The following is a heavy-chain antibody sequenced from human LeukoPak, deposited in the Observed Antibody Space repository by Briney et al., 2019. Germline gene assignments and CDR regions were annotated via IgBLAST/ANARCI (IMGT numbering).Heavy chain of an antibody. CDR2: INPNSGGT. V-gene: IGHV1-2*02. CDR3: ARDIVPAAIDYCGMDV. D-gene: IGHD2-2*02. CDR1: GYTFTGYY. J-gene: IGHJ6*02. Sequence: ASVKVSCKASGYTFTGYYMHWVRQAPGQGLEWMGWINPNSGGTNYAQKFQGRVTMTRDTSISTAYMELSRLRSDDTAVYYCARDIVPAAIDYCGMDVWGQGTTVTVSS.